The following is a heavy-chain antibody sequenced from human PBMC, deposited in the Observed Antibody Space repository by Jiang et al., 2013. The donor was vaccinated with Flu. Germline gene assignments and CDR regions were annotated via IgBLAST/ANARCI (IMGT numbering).Heavy chain of an antibody. CDR3: ARLPRVDTAMGTFDY. CDR1: GGSISSSSYY. Sequence: YGSGLVKPSETLSLTCTVSGGSISSSSYYWGWIRQPPGKGLEWIGSIYYSGSTYYNPSLKSRVTISVDTSKNQFSLKLSSVTAADTAVYYCARLPRVDTAMGTFDYWGQGTLVTVSS. V-gene: IGHV4-39*01. CDR2: IYYSGST. J-gene: IGHJ4*02. D-gene: IGHD5-18*01.